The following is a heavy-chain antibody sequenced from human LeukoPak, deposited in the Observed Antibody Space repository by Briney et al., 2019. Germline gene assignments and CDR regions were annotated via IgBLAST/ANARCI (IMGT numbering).Heavy chain of an antibody. J-gene: IGHJ4*02. CDR3: ARVTSSSWFEGYFDY. CDR1: GYSISSGYY. CDR2: IYHGGST. Sequence: SETLSLTCTVSGYSISSGYYWGWIRQPPGKGLAWLGNIYHGGSTYYNPSLKSRVTMSGDTSKNQFSLNLSSVTAADTAVYYCARVTSSSWFEGYFDYWGQGTLLTVSS. D-gene: IGHD6-13*01. V-gene: IGHV4-38-2*02.